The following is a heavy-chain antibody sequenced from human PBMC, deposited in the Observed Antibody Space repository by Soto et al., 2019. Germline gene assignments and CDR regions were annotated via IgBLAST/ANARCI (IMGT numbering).Heavy chain of an antibody. V-gene: IGHV1-3*01. D-gene: IGHD1-1*01. CDR3: ARDLLEPTKPHYYFDY. Sequence: QVPLVQSGAEVKKPGASVKVSCKASGYTFTSYAMHWVRQAPGQRLEWMGWINAGNGNTKYSQKFQGRVTITRDTSASTAYMELSSLRSEDTAVYYCARDLLEPTKPHYYFDYWGQGTLVTVSS. J-gene: IGHJ4*02. CDR1: GYTFTSYA. CDR2: INAGNGNT.